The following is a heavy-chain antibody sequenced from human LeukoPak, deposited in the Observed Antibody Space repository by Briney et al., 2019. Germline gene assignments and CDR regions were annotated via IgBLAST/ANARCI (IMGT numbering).Heavy chain of an antibody. CDR2: ISDTGGST. Sequence: GGSLRLSCAVSGITLSNYGMSWARQAPGKGLEWAAGISDTGGSTNYADSVKGRFTISRDNPKNTLYLQMNSLRAEDTAVYLCAKRGVVIRVILVGFHKQAYYFDSWGQGALVTVSS. CDR1: GITLSNYG. CDR3: AKRGVVIRVILVGFHKQAYYFDS. J-gene: IGHJ4*02. D-gene: IGHD3-22*01. V-gene: IGHV3-23*01.